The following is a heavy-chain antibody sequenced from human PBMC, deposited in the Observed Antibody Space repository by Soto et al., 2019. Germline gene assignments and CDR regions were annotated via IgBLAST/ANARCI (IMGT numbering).Heavy chain of an antibody. D-gene: IGHD2-2*01. Sequence: PSETLSLTCTVSGGSISSYYWSWIRQPAGKGLEWIGRIYTSGSTNYNPSLKSRVTMSVDTSKNQFSLKLSSVTAADTAVYYCARGDIVVVPAALRIAAAGYYYYYGMDVWGQGTTVTV. CDR3: ARGDIVVVPAALRIAAAGYYYYYGMDV. CDR2: IYTSGST. CDR1: GGSISSYY. J-gene: IGHJ6*02. V-gene: IGHV4-4*07.